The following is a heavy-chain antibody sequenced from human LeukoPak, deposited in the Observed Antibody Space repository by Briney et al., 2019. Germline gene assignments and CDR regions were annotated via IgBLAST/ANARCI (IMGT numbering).Heavy chain of an antibody. CDR1: GGYISSSSYY. D-gene: IGHD1-26*01. CDR2: IYYSGST. Sequence: PSETLSLTCTVSGGYISSSSYYWGSIRQPPGKGLEWIGSIYYSGSTYYNPSLKSRDTISVDTSQNQFSLQLSSVTAADSSWYYCARDTVRWELPFDYWGQGTLVTVSS. J-gene: IGHJ4*02. CDR3: ARDTVRWELPFDY. V-gene: IGHV4-39*07.